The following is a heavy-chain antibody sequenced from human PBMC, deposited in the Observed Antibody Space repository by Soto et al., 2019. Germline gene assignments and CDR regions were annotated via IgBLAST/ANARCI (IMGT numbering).Heavy chain of an antibody. CDR2: IIPIFGTA. CDR1: GGTFSSYA. V-gene: IGHV1-69*01. D-gene: IGHD7-27*01. CDR3: AKGVRHNRGIGWGNY. Sequence: QVQLVQSGAEVKKPGSSVKVSCKASGGTFSSYAISWVRQAPGQGLEWMGGIIPIFGTANYAQKFQGRVTNAADETTSTGYMELRSLRSEDTGMYFCAKGVRHNRGIGWGNYWGQGTLVTVSS. J-gene: IGHJ4*02.